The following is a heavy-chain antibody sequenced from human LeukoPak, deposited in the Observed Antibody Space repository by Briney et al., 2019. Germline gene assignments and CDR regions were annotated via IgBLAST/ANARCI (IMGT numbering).Heavy chain of an antibody. D-gene: IGHD6-19*01. V-gene: IGHV3-33*01. CDR2: IWYDGSYK. CDR1: GFTFSSYG. CDR3: ARDVESIAVAGYFDY. J-gene: IGHJ4*02. Sequence: GGSLRLSCAASGFTFSSYGIHWVRHAPGKGVEWVAVIWYDGSYKYYADSVKGRFTISRDNSKNTLYLQMNTLRAEDTAVYYCARDVESIAVAGYFDYWGQGTLVTVSS.